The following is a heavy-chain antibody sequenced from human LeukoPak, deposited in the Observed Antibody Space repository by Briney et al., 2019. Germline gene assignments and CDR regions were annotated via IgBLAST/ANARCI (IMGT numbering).Heavy chain of an antibody. V-gene: IGHV3-21*01. D-gene: IGHD6-19*01. Sequence: GGSLRLSCAASGFTFSGYSMNWVRQAPGKGLEWVSSISSSSSYIYYADSVKGRFTISRDNAKKSMYLEMNSLRAEDTAVYYCARPSNEGQWLVGQGVDYWGQGTLVTVSS. CDR1: GFTFSGYS. CDR3: ARPSNEGQWLVGQGVDY. J-gene: IGHJ4*02. CDR2: ISSSSSYI.